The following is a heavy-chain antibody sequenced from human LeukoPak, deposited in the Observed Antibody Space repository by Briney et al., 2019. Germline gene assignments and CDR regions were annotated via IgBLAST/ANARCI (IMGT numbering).Heavy chain of an antibody. D-gene: IGHD4-11*01. CDR2: IFPGDSDT. CDR3: ARLSRTTMTRIRGGSFDI. V-gene: IGHV5-51*01. Sequence: GESLKISCKGSGDTFTTYWIGWVRQMPGKDLECMGIIFPGDSDTRYGPSFHGQVTISADKSISTAYLQWSGLKASDTAMYYCARLSRTTMTRIRGGSFDIWGQGTMVIVSS. CDR1: GDTFTTYW. J-gene: IGHJ3*02.